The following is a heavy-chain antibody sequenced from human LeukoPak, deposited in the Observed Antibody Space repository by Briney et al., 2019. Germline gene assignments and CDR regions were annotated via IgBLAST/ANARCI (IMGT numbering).Heavy chain of an antibody. D-gene: IGHD4-17*01. V-gene: IGHV1-46*01. CDR2: INPSGGST. CDR3: ARDPRTTVTKGDAFDN. Sequence: ASVKVSCKASGYTFTSYYMHWVRQAPGQGLEWMGIINPSGGSTSYAQKFQGRVTMTRDTSTSTVYMELSSLRSEDTAVYYCARDPRTTVTKGDAFDNWGQGTMVTVSS. CDR1: GYTFTSYY. J-gene: IGHJ3*02.